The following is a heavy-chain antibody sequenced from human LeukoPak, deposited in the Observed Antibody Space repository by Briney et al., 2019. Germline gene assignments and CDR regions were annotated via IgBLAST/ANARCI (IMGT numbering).Heavy chain of an antibody. J-gene: IGHJ4*02. D-gene: IGHD2-2*01. CDR3: ARVEYCSSTSCPWDY. V-gene: IGHV3-21*01. CDR1: GFTFSSYS. CDR2: ISSSSSYI. Sequence: GGSLRLSCAASGFTFSSYSMNWVRQAPGKGLEWVSSISSSSSYIYYADSVKGRFTISRDNAKNSLYLQMNSLRAEDTAVYYCARVEYCSSTSCPWDYWGQGTLVAVSS.